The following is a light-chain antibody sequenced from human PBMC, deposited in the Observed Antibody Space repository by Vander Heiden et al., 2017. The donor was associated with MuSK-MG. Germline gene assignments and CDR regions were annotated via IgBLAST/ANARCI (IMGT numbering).Light chain of an antibody. CDR3: RQDDTQPYT. CDR1: QDITNS. J-gene: IGKJ2*01. Sequence: RVTITCQASQDITNSLNWYQQKPWKAPKLLIYDASNLGTGVPSRFSGSEPGTDFTFSISILQPEHFPTYFCRQDDTQPYTLGQGTRLELK. V-gene: IGKV1-33*01. CDR2: DAS.